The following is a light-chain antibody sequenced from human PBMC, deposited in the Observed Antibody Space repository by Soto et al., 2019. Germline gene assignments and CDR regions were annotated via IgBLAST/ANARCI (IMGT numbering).Light chain of an antibody. CDR3: CSYAGTYV. J-gene: IGLJ1*01. V-gene: IGLV2-11*01. Sequence: QSALTQPRSVSGAPVQSVTISCSGISDVGRSNYVSRHQQHPGEAPKLVIYDVTKRPSGVPDRFSGSKSGNTASLAISGLQAEDEADYYCCSYAGTYVFGTGSKLTVL. CDR1: SDVGRSNY. CDR2: DVT.